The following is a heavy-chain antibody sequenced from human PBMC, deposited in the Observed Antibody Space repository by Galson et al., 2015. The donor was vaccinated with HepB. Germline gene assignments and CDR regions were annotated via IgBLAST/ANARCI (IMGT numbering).Heavy chain of an antibody. J-gene: IGHJ2*01. CDR1: GFTFSSQS. Sequence: SLKLSCAASGFTFSSQSMNWVRQAPGKGPEWISYISTSSSTVYYADSVKGRFTISRDNAKNSLYLQMNSLRAEDTAVYYCARDLITIPWGRGTLVTVSS. CDR3: ARDLITIP. V-gene: IGHV3-48*04. CDR2: ISTSSSTV. D-gene: IGHD3-3*01.